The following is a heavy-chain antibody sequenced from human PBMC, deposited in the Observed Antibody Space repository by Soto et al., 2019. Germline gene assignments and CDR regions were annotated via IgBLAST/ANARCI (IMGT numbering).Heavy chain of an antibody. CDR1: GGAISGYY. CDR3: ARGQRFSDWFDP. Sequence: KPSETLSLTCTVTGGAISGYYWTWIRQSDGEGLEWIGRIYSSGSTNYNPSLKSRVTISSDTSMNYFSLRLSSVTAADTAVYYCARGQRFSDWFDPWGQGTLVTVSS. J-gene: IGHJ5*02. V-gene: IGHV4-4*07. D-gene: IGHD3-3*01. CDR2: IYSSGST.